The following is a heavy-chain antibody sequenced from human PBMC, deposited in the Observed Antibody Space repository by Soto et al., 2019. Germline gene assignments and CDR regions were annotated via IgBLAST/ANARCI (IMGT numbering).Heavy chain of an antibody. CDR2: MNPNSGIT. D-gene: IGHD3-16*01. Sequence: QVQLVQSGTEVKKPGASVKVSCKASGYTFTNYDINWVRQATGQGLEFMGWMNPNSGITDYAQKFQGRLTMTRDTSITTAYLEVDSLRSDDTAVYDCARGYDYVGGLDDWGQGTLVPVSS. CDR1: GYTFTNYD. CDR3: ARGYDYVGGLDD. J-gene: IGHJ4*02. V-gene: IGHV1-8*01.